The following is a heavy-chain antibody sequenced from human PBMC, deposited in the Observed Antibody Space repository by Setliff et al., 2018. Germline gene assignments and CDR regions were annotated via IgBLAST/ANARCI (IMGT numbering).Heavy chain of an antibody. V-gene: IGHV4-39*07. D-gene: IGHD1-1*01. Sequence: SETLSLTCTVSGVSISANHYWGWIRQPPGKGLEWIGSISYGGNTYYNPSLKSRVTISVDTSRNQFSLKMTSVTAADTAVYYCARINNDFPSWLDPWGQGTLVTVSS. J-gene: IGHJ5*02. CDR1: GVSISANHY. CDR2: ISYGGNT. CDR3: ARINNDFPSWLDP.